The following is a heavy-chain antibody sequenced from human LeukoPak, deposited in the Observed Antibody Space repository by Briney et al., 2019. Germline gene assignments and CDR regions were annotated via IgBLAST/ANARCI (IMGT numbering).Heavy chain of an antibody. CDR2: ITSTSTI. Sequence: GGSLRLSCAASGFTFSSYSMNWVRQAPGKGLEWVSYITSTSTIYYADSVKGRFTISRDKSKNTLYLQMNSLRTEDTAVYYCAKGAIAAAGMGGYFDYWGQGTLVTVSS. D-gene: IGHD6-13*01. CDR1: GFTFSSYS. V-gene: IGHV3-48*01. J-gene: IGHJ4*02. CDR3: AKGAIAAAGMGGYFDY.